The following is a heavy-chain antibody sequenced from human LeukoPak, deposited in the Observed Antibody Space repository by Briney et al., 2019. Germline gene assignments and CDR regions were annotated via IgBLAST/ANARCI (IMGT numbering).Heavy chain of an antibody. CDR2: IWYDGTKK. CDR1: GFNFENYG. Sequence: PGGSLRLSCAASGFNFENYGMHWVRQDPGKGLEWVAVIWYDGTKKNYGDSVKGRFTISRDNSKNMVSLQMNSLRAEDTAVYYCAREDSSGYYHDALDLWGQGTMVTVSS. CDR3: AREDSSGYYHDALDL. D-gene: IGHD3-22*01. V-gene: IGHV3-33*01. J-gene: IGHJ3*01.